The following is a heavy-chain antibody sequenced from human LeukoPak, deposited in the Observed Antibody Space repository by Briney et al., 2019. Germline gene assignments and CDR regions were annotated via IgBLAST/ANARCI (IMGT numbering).Heavy chain of an antibody. CDR1: GGSFSDYY. CDR3: ARVGYSYVINDWSRTGLGAYPPKYYYHMDV. D-gene: IGHD5-18*01. J-gene: IGHJ6*03. Sequence: SETLSLTCAVYGGSFSDYYWGWIRQPPGKGLEWIGEIHPSGSTNYRPSLKSRVTISLDASKNQFSLKLSSVAAADTAVYFCARVGYSYVINDWSRTGLGAYPPKYYYHMDVWDKGTTVTVSS. CDR2: IHPSGST. V-gene: IGHV4-34*01.